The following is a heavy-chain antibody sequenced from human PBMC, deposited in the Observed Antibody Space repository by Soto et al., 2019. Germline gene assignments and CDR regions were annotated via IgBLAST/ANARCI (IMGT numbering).Heavy chain of an antibody. D-gene: IGHD1-1*01. V-gene: IGHV3-23*01. CDR1: GFTFSSCA. CDR2: ISGSGGTT. CDR3: AKAPNWNHESGYFDF. Sequence: GGSLRLSCAAPGFTFSSCAMSWVRQAPGKGLEWVSAISGSGGTTYYADSVKGRFTFSRDNSKNMLCLQMNSLRAEDTAVYYCAKAPNWNHESGYFDFWGQGTLVTVSS. J-gene: IGHJ4*02.